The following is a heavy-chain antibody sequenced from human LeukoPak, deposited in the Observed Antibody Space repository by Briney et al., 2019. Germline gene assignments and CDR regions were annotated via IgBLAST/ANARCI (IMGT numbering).Heavy chain of an antibody. CDR2: IYYSGST. CDR3: ARHGHVVPAAIGAEDWFDP. Sequence: TSETLSLTCTVSGGSISSYYWSWIRKPPGKGLEWIGYIYYSGSTNYNPSLKSRVTISVDTSKNQFSLKLSSVTAADTAVYYCARHGHVVPAAIGAEDWFDPWGQGTLVTVSS. V-gene: IGHV4-59*08. J-gene: IGHJ5*02. D-gene: IGHD2-2*01. CDR1: GGSISSYY.